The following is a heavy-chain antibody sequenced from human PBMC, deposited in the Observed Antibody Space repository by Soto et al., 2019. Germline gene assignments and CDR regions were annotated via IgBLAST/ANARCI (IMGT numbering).Heavy chain of an antibody. CDR2: IWYDGTNK. J-gene: IGHJ4*02. CDR3: ARSEYTSSPHFDY. CDR1: GFTFSNYG. D-gene: IGHD6-6*01. Sequence: QPGGSLRLSCAASGFTFSNYGMHWVRQAPGKGLEWVALIWYDGTNKYYAASVKGRFTISRDNSRNTLYLEMNSLRGEDTAVYYCARSEYTSSPHFDYWGQGTLVTVSA. V-gene: IGHV3-33*01.